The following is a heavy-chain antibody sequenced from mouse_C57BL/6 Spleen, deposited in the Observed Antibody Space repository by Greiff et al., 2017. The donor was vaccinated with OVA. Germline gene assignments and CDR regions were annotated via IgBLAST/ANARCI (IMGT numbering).Heavy chain of an antibody. CDR1: GYTFTSYW. Sequence: QVQLQQPGAELVKPGASVKLSCKASGYTFTSYWMHWVKQRPGQGLEWIGMIHPNSGSTKYNEKFKSKATLTEDTSSSTAYMQLSSLASEDSSVYYCTRPTVVSTRDYWGQGTTLTVSS. CDR2: IHPNSGST. V-gene: IGHV1-64*01. J-gene: IGHJ2*01. CDR3: TRPTVVSTRDY. D-gene: IGHD1-1*01.